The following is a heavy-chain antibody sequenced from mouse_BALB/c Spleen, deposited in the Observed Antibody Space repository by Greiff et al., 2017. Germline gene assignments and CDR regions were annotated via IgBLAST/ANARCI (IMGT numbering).Heavy chain of an antibody. D-gene: IGHD2-1*01. J-gene: IGHJ3*01. CDR3: ARGDGNYGLFAY. CDR1: GYSFTGYY. CDR2: INPYNGAT. Sequence: VQLQQSGPELVKPGASVKISCKASGYSFTGYYMHWVKQSHVKSLEWIGRINPYNGATSYNQNFKDKASLTVDKSSSTAYMELHSLTSEDSAVYYCARGDGNYGLFAYWGQGTLVTVSA. V-gene: IGHV1-31*01.